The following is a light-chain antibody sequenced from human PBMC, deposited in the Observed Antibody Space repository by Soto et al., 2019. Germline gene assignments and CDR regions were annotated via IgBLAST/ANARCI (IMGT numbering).Light chain of an antibody. CDR3: QQYNNWPGT. CDR1: QSVSSN. V-gene: IGKV3-15*01. Sequence: EIVMTQSPATLSVSPGERATLSCRASQSVSSNLAWYQQKPGQAPRLLLYGASTRGTVIPARFSGGGSGTEFTLTISSLQSEDFAVYYCQQYNNWPGTFGQGTKVEIK. CDR2: GAS. J-gene: IGKJ1*01.